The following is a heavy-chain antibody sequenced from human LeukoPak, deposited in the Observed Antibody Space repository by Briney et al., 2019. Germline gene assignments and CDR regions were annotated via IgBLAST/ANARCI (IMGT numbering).Heavy chain of an antibody. Sequence: SVKVSCKASGGTFSSYAINWVRQAPGQGLEWMGGIIPIFGTANYAQKLQGRVTITADESTSTAYMELSSLRSEDTAVYYCARASYPGMHAGYWGQGTLVTVSS. V-gene: IGHV1-69*01. CDR2: IIPIFGTA. D-gene: IGHD2-8*01. CDR1: GGTFSSYA. J-gene: IGHJ4*02. CDR3: ARASYPGMHAGY.